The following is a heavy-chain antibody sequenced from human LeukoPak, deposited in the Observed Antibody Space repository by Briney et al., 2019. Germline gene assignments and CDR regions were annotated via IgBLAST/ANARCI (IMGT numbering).Heavy chain of an antibody. J-gene: IGHJ4*02. CDR2: IWYDGSNK. D-gene: IGHD6-19*01. Sequence: SGGSLRLSCAASGFTFSSYGMHWVRQAPGEGLEWVAVIWYDGSNKYYADSVKGRFTISRDNSKNTLYLQMNSLRAEDTAVYYCAKDRRGSSGWAHDYWGQGTLVTVSS. CDR3: AKDRRGSSGWAHDY. CDR1: GFTFSSYG. V-gene: IGHV3-33*06.